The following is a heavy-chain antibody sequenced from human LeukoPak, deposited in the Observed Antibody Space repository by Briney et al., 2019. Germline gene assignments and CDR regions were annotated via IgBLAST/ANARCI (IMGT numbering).Heavy chain of an antibody. D-gene: IGHD6-13*01. Sequence: ASVKVSCKASGYTFTGYYMHWVRQAPGQGLEWMGWISAYNGNTNYAQKLQGRVTMTTDTSTSTAYMELRSLRSDDTAVYYCALGAMYSSSWPPNFDYWGQGTLVTVSS. J-gene: IGHJ4*02. CDR2: ISAYNGNT. CDR1: GYTFTGYY. V-gene: IGHV1-18*04. CDR3: ALGAMYSSSWPPNFDY.